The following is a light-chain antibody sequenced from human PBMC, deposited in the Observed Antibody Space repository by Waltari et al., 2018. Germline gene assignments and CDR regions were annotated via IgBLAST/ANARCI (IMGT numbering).Light chain of an antibody. CDR1: QSVSNTY. CDR3: QQYNYSPLT. CDR2: GAS. Sequence: IVLTQSPGTLSLSPGERATLSCRASQSVSNTYLAWYQRKPGQAPRLLIDGASSRATGIPDRFSGSGSGTEFTLTINALEPEDSAVYFCQQYNYSPLTFGGGTRVEIK. J-gene: IGKJ4*01. V-gene: IGKV3-20*01.